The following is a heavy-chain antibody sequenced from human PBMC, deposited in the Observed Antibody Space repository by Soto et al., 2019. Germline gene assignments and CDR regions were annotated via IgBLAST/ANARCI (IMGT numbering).Heavy chain of an antibody. J-gene: IGHJ6*02. CDR2: ISYDGSNK. CDR3: AKDLDDFWSGYYRTLWSYGMDV. D-gene: IGHD3-3*01. CDR1: GFTFSSYG. V-gene: IGHV3-30*18. Sequence: GGALRLSCAASGFTFSSYGMHWVRQAPGKGLEWVAVISYDGSNKYYADSVKGRFTISRDNSKNTLYLQMNSLRAEDTAAYYCAKDLDDFWSGYYRTLWSYGMDVWGQGTTVTVS.